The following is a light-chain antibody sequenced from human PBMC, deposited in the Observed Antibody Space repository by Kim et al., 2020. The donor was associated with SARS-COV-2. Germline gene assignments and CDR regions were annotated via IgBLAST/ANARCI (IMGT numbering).Light chain of an antibody. J-gene: IGKJ1*01. CDR2: KAS. Sequence: SASVGDRVTITCRASQSISSWLAWYQQKPGKVPKLLIYKASSLESGVPSRFSGSGSGTEFTLTISSLQPDDFATYYCQQYDSLSTFGQGTKVDIK. CDR3: QQYDSLST. CDR1: QSISSW. V-gene: IGKV1-5*03.